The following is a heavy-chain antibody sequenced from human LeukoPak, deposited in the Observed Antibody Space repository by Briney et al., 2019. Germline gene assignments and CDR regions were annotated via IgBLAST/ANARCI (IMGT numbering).Heavy chain of an antibody. CDR1: GFTFSQYG. CDR2: IQFDGNKE. D-gene: IGHD1-26*01. V-gene: IGHV3-30*02. CDR3: AKPTPGTAPRPLDS. Sequence: PGGSLRLSCAPSGFTFSQYGMCWVRQAPGKGLEWVAYIQFDGNKEYYRDSVKGRFTISRDNSKNTLFLQMNSLKPEDSALYYCAKPTPGTAPRPLDSWGRGSLVTVSS. J-gene: IGHJ4*02.